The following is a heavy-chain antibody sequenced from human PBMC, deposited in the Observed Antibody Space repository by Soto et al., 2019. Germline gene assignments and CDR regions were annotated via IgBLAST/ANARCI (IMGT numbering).Heavy chain of an antibody. CDR3: ARVDIVVATRHFDY. CDR1: GYTFTSCA. Sequence: ASVKVSCKASGYTFTSCAMHWVRQAPGQRLEGMRWINAGNGNKKYSHKFQGRVTITRYTSASTAYMELSSLRSEDTAVYYCARVDIVVATRHFDYWGQGTLVTVSS. V-gene: IGHV1-3*01. D-gene: IGHD2-21*02. J-gene: IGHJ4*02. CDR2: INAGNGNK.